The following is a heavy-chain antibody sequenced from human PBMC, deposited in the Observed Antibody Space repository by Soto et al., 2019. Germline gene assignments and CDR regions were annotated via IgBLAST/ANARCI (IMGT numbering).Heavy chain of an antibody. J-gene: IGHJ5*02. V-gene: IGHV3-21*01. CDR2: ISSSSSYI. CDR3: AREHIVVVTATAGFDP. CDR1: GFTFSSYS. Sequence: EVQLVESGGGLVKPGGSLRLSCAASGFTFSSYSMNWVRQAPGKGLEWVSPISSSSSYIYYADSVKGRFTISRDNAKNSLYLQMNSLRAEDTAVYYCAREHIVVVTATAGFDPWGQGTLVTVSS. D-gene: IGHD2-21*02.